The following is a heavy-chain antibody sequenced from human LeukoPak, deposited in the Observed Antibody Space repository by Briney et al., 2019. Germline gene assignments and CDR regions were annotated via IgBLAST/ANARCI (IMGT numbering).Heavy chain of an antibody. CDR3: AREARGRNGYYYNY. CDR1: GGSITSYY. Sequence: SETLSLTCSVSGGSITSYYWSWIRRPPGKGLEWIGDISYSGNTKYNPTLKSRATISADTSKSQFSLTLTSLTAADTAVYYCAREARGRNGYYYNYWGPGTLVTVSS. V-gene: IGHV4-59*01. J-gene: IGHJ4*02. D-gene: IGHD3-22*01. CDR2: ISYSGNT.